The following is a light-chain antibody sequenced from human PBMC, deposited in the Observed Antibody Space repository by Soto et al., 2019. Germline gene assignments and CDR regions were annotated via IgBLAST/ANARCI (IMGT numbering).Light chain of an antibody. V-gene: IGKV3-20*01. Sequence: EIVLTQSPGTLSLSPGERATLSCRASQSVSSSYLAWFQQKPGQAPRLLISGASSRATGIPDRFSGSWSGTDFTLTISRLEPEDFAVYYCQQYGSSPYTFGQGPKLEIK. CDR3: QQYGSSPYT. CDR1: QSVSSSY. CDR2: GAS. J-gene: IGKJ2*01.